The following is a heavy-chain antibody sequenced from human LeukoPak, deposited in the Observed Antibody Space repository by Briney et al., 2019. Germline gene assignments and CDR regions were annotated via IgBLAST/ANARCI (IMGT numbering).Heavy chain of an antibody. J-gene: IGHJ6*02. CDR1: GGSISSYY. CDR3: ARSYSSSDHYYYYGMDV. D-gene: IGHD6-13*01. Sequence: PSETLSLTCTVSGGSISSYYWNWIRQPPGKGLEWIGYINYIRTTDYNPSLKSRVTISLDTSKNRFSLKLCSVTAADTAMYYCARSYSSSDHYYYYGMDVWGQGTTVTVSS. CDR2: INYIRTT. V-gene: IGHV4-59*08.